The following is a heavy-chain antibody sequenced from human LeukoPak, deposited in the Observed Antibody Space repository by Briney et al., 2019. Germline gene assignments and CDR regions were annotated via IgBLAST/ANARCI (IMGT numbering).Heavy chain of an antibody. J-gene: IGHJ3*02. Sequence: SVNVSCKVSGYTLTELSMHWVRHAPGKGLEWMGGFDPEDGETIYAQKFQGRVTMTEDTSTDTAYMELSSLRSEDTAVYYCATDRAQLATLRGTFDIWGQGTMVTVSS. CDR2: FDPEDGET. CDR1: GYTLTELS. V-gene: IGHV1-24*01. D-gene: IGHD6-6*01. CDR3: ATDRAQLATLRGTFDI.